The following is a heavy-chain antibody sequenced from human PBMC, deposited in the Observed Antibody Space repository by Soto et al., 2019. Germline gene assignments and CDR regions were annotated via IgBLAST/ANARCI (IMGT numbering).Heavy chain of an antibody. V-gene: IGHV4-28*01. CDR1: GYSISSSNW. J-gene: IGHJ4*02. Sequence: QVQLQESGPGLVKPSDTLSLTCAVSGYSISSSNWWCWIRQPPGKGLEWIGYIYYSGTPYYNPSLKSRVTISVDTTKNQFSLKLTYVTAVDTAVYYCARREIQGPIDYWGQGTLVTVSS. D-gene: IGHD1-26*01. CDR2: IYYSGTP. CDR3: ARREIQGPIDY.